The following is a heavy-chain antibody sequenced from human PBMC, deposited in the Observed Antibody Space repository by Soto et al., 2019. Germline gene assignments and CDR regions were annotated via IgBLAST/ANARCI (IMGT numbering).Heavy chain of an antibody. D-gene: IGHD6-13*01. CDR3: ECLAAGWFDP. V-gene: IGHV5-51*01. Sequence: PGEALKISSEGSGYSFTSYWIGWVRQMPGKGLEWMGIIYPGDSYTRYLPSFQGQVSISAGKSISTAYLQWSSLKASDIAMYYCECLAAGWFDPWGQGTLVTVSS. CDR2: IYPGDSYT. J-gene: IGHJ5*02. CDR1: GYSFTSYW.